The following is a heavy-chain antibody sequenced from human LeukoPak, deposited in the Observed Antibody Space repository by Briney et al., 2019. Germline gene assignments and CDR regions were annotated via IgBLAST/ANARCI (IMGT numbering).Heavy chain of an antibody. CDR1: GFSFSSYW. D-gene: IGHD1-26*01. CDR2: IKQDGNEK. V-gene: IGHV3-7*03. CDR3: ARWELSNWFDP. Sequence: GGSLRLSCAASGFSFSSYWMSWVRQAPGKGLEWVANIKQDGNEKYYVDSVKGRFTISRDNARKSLYLQMNSLRAEDTAVYYCARWELSNWFDPWGQGTLVTVSS. J-gene: IGHJ5*02.